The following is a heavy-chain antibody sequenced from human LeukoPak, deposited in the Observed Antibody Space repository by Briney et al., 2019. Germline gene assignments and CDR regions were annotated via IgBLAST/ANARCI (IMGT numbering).Heavy chain of an antibody. J-gene: IGHJ4*02. D-gene: IGHD3-16*01. CDR1: GFTFSSYA. CDR3: AGDRHYVWGSYRFDY. CDR2: ISGSGGST. V-gene: IGHV3-23*01. Sequence: GGSLRLSCAASGFTFSSYAMSWVRQAPGKGLEWVSAISGSGGSTYYADSVKGRFTISRDNAKNSVYLQMNSLRAEDTAVYYCAGDRHYVWGSYRFDYWGQGTLVTVSS.